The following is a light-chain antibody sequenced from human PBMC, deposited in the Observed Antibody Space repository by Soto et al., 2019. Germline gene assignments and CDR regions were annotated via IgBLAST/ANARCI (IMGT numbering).Light chain of an antibody. V-gene: IGKV1-5*03. J-gene: IGKJ2*01. CDR3: QQYYSYPYT. CDR1: ESISSS. CDR2: KAS. Sequence: DIQMTQSPSTLSASVGDRVTITCRASESISSSLAWYQQTPGKAPNLLMFKASSLESGVPSRFSGSGSGTEFTLTISSLQPDDFATDYCQQYYSYPYTFGQGTKLEIK.